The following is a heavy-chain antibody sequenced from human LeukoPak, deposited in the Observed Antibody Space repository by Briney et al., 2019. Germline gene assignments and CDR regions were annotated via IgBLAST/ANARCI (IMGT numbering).Heavy chain of an antibody. CDR1: GFSFTNYW. CDR3: VRGSLRLPRSTPDY. D-gene: IGHD2-21*02. CDR2: ISSDGSVT. Sequence: GGSLRLSCAVSGFSFTNYWMHWVRQDPGKGLVWVSYISSDGSVTKYADSVRGRFTISRDNAVNTLYLQMNSLRVEDTAVYYCVRGSLRLPRSTPDYWGQGTLVTVSS. V-gene: IGHV3-74*03. J-gene: IGHJ4*02.